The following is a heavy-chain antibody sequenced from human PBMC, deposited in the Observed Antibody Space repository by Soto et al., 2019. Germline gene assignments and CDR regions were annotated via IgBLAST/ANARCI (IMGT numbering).Heavy chain of an antibody. CDR1: GFIFTNYG. J-gene: IGHJ4*02. CDR3: ARDFGRAYCGGDCPPVY. V-gene: IGHV3-33*01. D-gene: IGHD2-21*02. CDR2: IWYDGSNE. Sequence: QVLLVESGGGVVQPGRSLRLSCAASGFIFTNYGLHWVRQAPGKGLEWVALIWYDGSNEYYADSVKGRFTISRDNSKSMLYLQMNSLRAEDTAVYYCARDFGRAYCGGDCPPVYWGQGTLVTVSS.